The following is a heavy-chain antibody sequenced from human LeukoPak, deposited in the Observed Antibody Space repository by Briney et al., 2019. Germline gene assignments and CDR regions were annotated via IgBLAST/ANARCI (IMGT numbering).Heavy chain of an antibody. CDR2: IYSGGST. CDR1: GFTVSSNY. Sequence: GGSLRLSCAASGFTVSSNYMSWVRQAPGKGLEWVSVIYSGGSTYYADSVKGRFTISRDNSKNTLYLQMNSLRAEDTAVYYCASERVIFGVVIKGDYWGQGTLVTVSS. J-gene: IGHJ4*02. V-gene: IGHV3-53*01. CDR3: ASERVIFGVVIKGDY. D-gene: IGHD3-3*01.